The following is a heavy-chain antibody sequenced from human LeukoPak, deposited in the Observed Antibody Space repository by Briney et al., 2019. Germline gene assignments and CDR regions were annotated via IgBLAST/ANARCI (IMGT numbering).Heavy chain of an antibody. J-gene: IGHJ3*01. CDR2: INQDGSEK. V-gene: IGHV3-7*01. D-gene: IGHD5-18*01. CDR3: ARHGYYAFDL. CDR1: GFTFSSYW. Sequence: GGSLRLSCAASGFTFSSYWMSWVRQAPGKGLEWVANINQDGSEKHYVDSVKGRFTISRDNAKNSLYLQINSLRAEDTAVYYCARHGYYAFDLWGQGTMVTVSS.